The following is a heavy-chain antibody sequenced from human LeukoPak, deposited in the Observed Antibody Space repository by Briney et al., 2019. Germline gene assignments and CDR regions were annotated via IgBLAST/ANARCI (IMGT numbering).Heavy chain of an antibody. CDR3: TTRSGDFWSGFVN. J-gene: IGHJ4*02. V-gene: IGHV1-24*01. D-gene: IGHD3-3*01. Sequence: GASVTVSCKVSGNSLSELSIQWVRQAPGKGLECLGGFDPEEAKMVYAQNFQGRVTMTEDTSTQTAYMELSGLTSDDTVVYYCTTRSGDFWSGFVNWGQGTLVTVSS. CDR2: FDPEEAKM. CDR1: GNSLSELS.